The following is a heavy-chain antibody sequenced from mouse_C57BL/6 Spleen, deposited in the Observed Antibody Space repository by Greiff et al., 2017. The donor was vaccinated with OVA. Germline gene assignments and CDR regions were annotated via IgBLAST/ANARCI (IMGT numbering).Heavy chain of an antibody. V-gene: IGHV3-6*01. CDR2: ISYDGSN. CDR3: ARRGGSSGYFYAMDY. Sequence: VQLKESGPGLVKPSQSLSLTCSVTGYSITSGYYWNWIRQFPGNKLEWMGYISYDGSNNYNPSLKNRISITRDTSKNQFFLKLNSVTTEDTATYYCARRGGSSGYFYAMDYWGQGTSVTVSS. J-gene: IGHJ4*01. D-gene: IGHD3-2*02. CDR1: GYSITSGYY.